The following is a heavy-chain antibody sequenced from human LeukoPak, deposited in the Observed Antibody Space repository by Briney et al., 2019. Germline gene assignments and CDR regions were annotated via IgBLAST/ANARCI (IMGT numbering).Heavy chain of an antibody. CDR2: IWYDGSNK. CDR1: GFTFSSYG. D-gene: IGHD6-13*01. J-gene: IGHJ5*02. Sequence: QPGGSLRLSCAASGFTFSSYGMHWVRQAPGKGLEWVAVIWYDGSNKYYADSVKGRFTISRDNSKNTLYLQMNSLRAEDTAVYYCARVRTAGPWVVWFDPRGQGTLVTVSS. V-gene: IGHV3-33*01. CDR3: ARVRTAGPWVVWFDP.